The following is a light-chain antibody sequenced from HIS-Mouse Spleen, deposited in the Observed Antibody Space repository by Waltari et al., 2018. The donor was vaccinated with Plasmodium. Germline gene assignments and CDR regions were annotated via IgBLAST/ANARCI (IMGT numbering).Light chain of an antibody. CDR1: QSISSW. Sequence: DIQMTQSPSTLSASVGDRVTITCRASQSISSWLAWYQQKPGKAPKLLIYKASSLESGVPSRFSSSGSGTEFTLTISSLQPDDFATYYCQQYNNYSWTFGQGTKVEIK. CDR2: KAS. V-gene: IGKV1-5*03. J-gene: IGKJ1*01. CDR3: QQYNNYSWT.